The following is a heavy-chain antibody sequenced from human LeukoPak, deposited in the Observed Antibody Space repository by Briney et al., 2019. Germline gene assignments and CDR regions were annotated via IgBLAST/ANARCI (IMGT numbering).Heavy chain of an antibody. CDR3: ARVTEARPFGELLPIT. D-gene: IGHD3-10*01. Sequence: SVKVSCKASGGTFSSYAIGWVRQAPGQGLEWMGRIIPILGIANYAQKFQGRVTITADKSTSTAYMELSSLRSEDTAVYYCARVTEARPFGELLPITWGQGTLVTVSS. CDR1: GGTFSSYA. V-gene: IGHV1-69*04. J-gene: IGHJ5*02. CDR2: IIPILGIA.